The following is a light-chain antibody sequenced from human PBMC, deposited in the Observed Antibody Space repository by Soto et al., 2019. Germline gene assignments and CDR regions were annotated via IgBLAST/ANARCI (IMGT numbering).Light chain of an antibody. CDR2: DVS. CDR3: SSYTSSSTLLDV. Sequence: QSVLTQPASVSGSPGQSITISCTGTSSDVGGYNYVSWYQQHPGKAPKLMIYDVSNRPSGVSNRFSGSKSGNTASLTISELQAEDEADYYCSSYTSSSTLLDVFGTGTKSPS. J-gene: IGLJ1*01. V-gene: IGLV2-14*01. CDR1: SSDVGGYNY.